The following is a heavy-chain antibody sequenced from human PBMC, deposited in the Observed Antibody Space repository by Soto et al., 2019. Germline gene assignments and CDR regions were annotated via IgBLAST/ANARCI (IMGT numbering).Heavy chain of an antibody. CDR3: ARPPPSGGDPGYYFAY. D-gene: IGHD1-26*01. Sequence: QVQLVESGGGVVQPGRSLRLSCAASGFTFSSYAMHWVRQAPGKGLEWVAVISYDGSNKDYADSVKGRFTISRDNSKNTLYLQMNSLRAEDTAVYSCARPPPSGGDPGYYFAYWGQVTLVIVSS. V-gene: IGHV3-30-3*01. CDR2: ISYDGSNK. CDR1: GFTFSSYA. J-gene: IGHJ4*02.